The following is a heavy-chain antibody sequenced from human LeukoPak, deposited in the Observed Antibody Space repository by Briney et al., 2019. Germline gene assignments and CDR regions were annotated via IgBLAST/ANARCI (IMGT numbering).Heavy chain of an antibody. CDR1: GGSISSYY. D-gene: IGHD3-16*02. CDR2: IYTSGST. J-gene: IGHJ5*02. Sequence: SETLSLTCTVSGGSISSYYWSWIRQPAGKGLEWIGRIYTSGSTNYNPSLKSRVTMSVDTSKNQFSLNLSSVTAADAAVYYCARVGDYVWGSYRSNWFDPWGQGTLVTVSS. CDR3: ARVGDYVWGSYRSNWFDP. V-gene: IGHV4-4*07.